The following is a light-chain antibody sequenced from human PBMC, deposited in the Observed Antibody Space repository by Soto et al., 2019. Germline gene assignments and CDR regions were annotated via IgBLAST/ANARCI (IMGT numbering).Light chain of an antibody. V-gene: IGKV3-15*01. CDR1: QGVSSN. CDR2: GAS. CDR3: QPNYNWRPR. Sequence: EVVMTQSPATLSVSPGDTATLSCRASQGVSSNLAWYPQKSGQAPRLVLYGASTTATGVPARFSGSGSGTDLTLSISRRQHQDLAVYYCQPNYNWRPRFAQGTKVDIK. J-gene: IGKJ1*01.